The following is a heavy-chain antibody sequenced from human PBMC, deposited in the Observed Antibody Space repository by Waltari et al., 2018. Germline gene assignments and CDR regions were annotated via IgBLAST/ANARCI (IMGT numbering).Heavy chain of an antibody. V-gene: IGHV3-74*01. CDR2: MNREGGSK. Sequence: EVQLVESGGGLVQPGGSLRLSCAASGFTFSSYWMHWVRQAPGKGLVWVSRMNREGGSKSYEESVKGRFTMSRENAKKTLYLQMHSLRAEDTAVYYCASAPYYYDSSGYPYWGQGTLVTVSS. CDR1: GFTFSSYW. J-gene: IGHJ4*02. CDR3: ASAPYYYDSSGYPY. D-gene: IGHD3-22*01.